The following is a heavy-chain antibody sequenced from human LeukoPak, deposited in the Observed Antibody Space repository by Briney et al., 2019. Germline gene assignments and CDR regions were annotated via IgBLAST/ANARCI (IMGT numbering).Heavy chain of an antibody. CDR1: GFTFTNYG. J-gene: IGHJ6*04. D-gene: IGHD3-10*01. CDR2: ISAYRGHK. V-gene: IGHV1-18*04. Sequence: ASVKVSCKASGFTFTNYGFRWVRQAPGQGLEWMGWISAYRGHKIYAQKFQGRVTMTTDTSTSTAYMEVRSLRSDDAAVYYCAREKPRGYGSGSDGMDVWGKGTTVTVSS. CDR3: AREKPRGYGSGSDGMDV.